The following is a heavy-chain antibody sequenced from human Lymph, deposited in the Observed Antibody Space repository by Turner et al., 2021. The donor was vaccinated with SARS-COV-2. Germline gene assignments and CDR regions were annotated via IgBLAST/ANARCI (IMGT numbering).Heavy chain of an antibody. Sequence: VQMVEAGGVVVQTGGSLRTRWAASVFTFDDYTMHWVRQAPGKGLEWVSLMSWDGGSTYYADSVKGRFTISRYNSKNSLYLQMNSLRTEHTALYYCAKDQGSGSPYWYFDLWGRGTLVTVSS. CDR2: MSWDGGST. D-gene: IGHD1-26*01. CDR1: VFTFDDYT. J-gene: IGHJ2*01. V-gene: IGHV3-43*01. CDR3: AKDQGSGSPYWYFDL.